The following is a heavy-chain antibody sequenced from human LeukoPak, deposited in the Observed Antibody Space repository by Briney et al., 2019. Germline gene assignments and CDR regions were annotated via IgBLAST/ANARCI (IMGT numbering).Heavy chain of an antibody. V-gene: IGHV4-39*07. Sequence: SETLSLTCTVSGGSISSSSYYWGWIRQPPGKGLEWIGSIYYSGSTYYNPSLKSRVTISVDTSKNQFSLKLSSVTAADTAVYYCASSQWLVYYFDYWGQGTLVTVSS. CDR1: GGSISSSSYY. J-gene: IGHJ4*02. D-gene: IGHD6-19*01. CDR2: IYYSGST. CDR3: ASSQWLVYYFDY.